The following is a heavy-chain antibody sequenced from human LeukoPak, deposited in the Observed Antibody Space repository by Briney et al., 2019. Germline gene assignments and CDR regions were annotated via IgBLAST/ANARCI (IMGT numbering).Heavy chain of an antibody. D-gene: IGHD2-2*01. CDR3: ARGLKYCSSTTCYFDY. J-gene: IGHJ4*02. V-gene: IGHV4-38-2*02. CDR1: GYSISSGYY. CDR2: IYYSGST. Sequence: SETLSLTCTVSGYSISSGYYWGWIRQPPGKGLEWIGSIYYSGSTYYNPSLKSRVTISIDASKNQFSLKLSSVTAADTAVYYCARGLKYCSSTTCYFDYWGQGTLVTVSS.